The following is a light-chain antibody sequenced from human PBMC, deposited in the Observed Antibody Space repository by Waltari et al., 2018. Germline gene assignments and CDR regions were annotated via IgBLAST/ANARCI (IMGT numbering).Light chain of an antibody. V-gene: IGKV1-5*03. Sequence: IQMTQSPSTLSASVGDTVTITCRPSQNISNWLAWYQQKPGKAPDLLISRASNLETGVPSRFSGSGSGTEFVLTISSLQPEDFATYYCQHYKTSFRTFGQGTRVEIK. J-gene: IGKJ1*01. CDR1: QNISNW. CDR2: RAS. CDR3: QHYKTSFRT.